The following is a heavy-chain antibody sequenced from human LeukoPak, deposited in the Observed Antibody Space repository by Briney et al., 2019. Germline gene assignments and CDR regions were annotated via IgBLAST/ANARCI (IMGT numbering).Heavy chain of an antibody. D-gene: IGHD2-21*02. CDR1: GFTFSSYA. CDR3: AKDRAPGAYCGGDCHSSTDY. V-gene: IGHV3-23*01. Sequence: GGSLRLSCAASGFTFSSYAMSWVRQAPGKGLEWVSAISGSGGSTYYADSVKGRFTISRDNSKNTLYLQMNSLRAEGTAVYYCAKDRAPGAYCGGDCHSSTDYWGQGTLVTVSS. CDR2: ISGSGGST. J-gene: IGHJ4*02.